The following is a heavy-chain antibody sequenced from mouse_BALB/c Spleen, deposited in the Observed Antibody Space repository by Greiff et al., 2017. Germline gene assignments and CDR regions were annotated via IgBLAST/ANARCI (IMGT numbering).Heavy chain of an antibody. CDR3: AYYDGKGY. D-gene: IGHD1-1*02. Sequence: QVQLQQPGAELVMPGASVKMSCMASGYTFTDYWMHWVKQRPGQGLEWIGAIDTSDSYTSYNQKFKGKATLTVDESSSTAYMQLSSLTSEDSAVYYCAYYDGKGYWGQGTTLTVSS. J-gene: IGHJ2*01. CDR2: IDTSDSYT. V-gene: IGHV1-69*01. CDR1: GYTFTDYW.